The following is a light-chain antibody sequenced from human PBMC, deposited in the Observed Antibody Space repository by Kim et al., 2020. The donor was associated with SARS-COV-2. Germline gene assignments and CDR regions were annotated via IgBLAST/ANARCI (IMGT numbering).Light chain of an antibody. V-gene: IGKV1-39*01. CDR2: AAS. J-gene: IGKJ3*01. CDR3: QQSYRISFT. CDR1: QSISTY. Sequence: ASVGDRVTITCRASQSISTYLNWYQQKPGKAPELLIFAASILHSGVPSRFSGSGSGTDFTLTISSLQPEDFATYYCQQSYRISFTFGPGTKVDIK.